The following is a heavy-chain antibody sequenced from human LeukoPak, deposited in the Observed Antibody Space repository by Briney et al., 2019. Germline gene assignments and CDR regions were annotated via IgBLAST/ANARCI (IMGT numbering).Heavy chain of an antibody. J-gene: IGHJ4*02. D-gene: IGHD6-6*01. Sequence: AGGSLRLSCAASGFTFSSYSMNWVRQAPGKGLEWVSSISSSSSYIYYADSVKGRFTISRDNSKNTLYLQMNSLRAEDTAVYYCATGRVELPKDYWGQGTLVTVSS. CDR1: GFTFSSYS. CDR2: ISSSSSYI. CDR3: ATGRVELPKDY. V-gene: IGHV3-21*01.